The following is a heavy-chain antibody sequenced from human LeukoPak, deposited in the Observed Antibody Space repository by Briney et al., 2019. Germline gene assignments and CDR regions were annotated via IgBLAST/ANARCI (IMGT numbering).Heavy chain of an antibody. CDR3: TTDTHCSTIGCRGPNYYYGLDV. CDR1: GFTFNNAW. CDR2: IKRKNDGGTT. D-gene: IGHD2-2*01. Sequence: GGSLRLSCAASGFTFNNAWMRWVRQAPGKGLEWVGRIKRKNDGGTTDYAAPVKGRFTISRDDSKNTVYLETNSLKTEDTAVYYCTTDTHCSTIGCRGPNYYYGLDVWGQGTTVTVSS. V-gene: IGHV3-15*01. J-gene: IGHJ6*02.